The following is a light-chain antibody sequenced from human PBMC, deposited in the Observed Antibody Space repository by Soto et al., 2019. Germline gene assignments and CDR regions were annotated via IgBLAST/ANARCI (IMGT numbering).Light chain of an antibody. CDR1: QSVSSN. J-gene: IGKJ1*01. Sequence: EIVMTQSPATLSVSPGERAILSCRASQSVSSNLAWLQKKPGQAPRLLIYGASTRATGIPSRFSGSGSGTDFTLTISSLQPEDPATYYCLQDFSYPRTFGQGTKV. CDR3: LQDFSYPRT. V-gene: IGKV3-15*01. CDR2: GAS.